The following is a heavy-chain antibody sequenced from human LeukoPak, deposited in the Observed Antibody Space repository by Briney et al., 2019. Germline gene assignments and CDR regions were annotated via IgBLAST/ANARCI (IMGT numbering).Heavy chain of an antibody. CDR2: IYYSGST. D-gene: IGHD1-26*01. CDR1: GASITSYC. CDR3: ARLSIVGATNFDY. J-gene: IGHJ4*02. Sequence: SESLSLTCTVSGASITSYCWSWIRQPPGKGLEWIGYIYYSGSTTYKPSLKSRVTISVDTSKNQFSLKLSSVPAADTAVYYCARLSIVGATNFDYWGQGSLASVSS. V-gene: IGHV4-59*08.